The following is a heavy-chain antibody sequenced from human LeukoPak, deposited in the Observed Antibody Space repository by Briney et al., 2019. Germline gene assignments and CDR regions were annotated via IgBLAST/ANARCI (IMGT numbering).Heavy chain of an antibody. J-gene: IGHJ4*02. Sequence: GSSVKVSCKASGGTFSSYAISWGRQAPGQGLEWMGRIIPIFGTANYAQKFQGRVTITTDESTSTAYMELSSLRSEDTAVYYCARSRAVEWPTIFYYFDYWGQGTLVTVSS. D-gene: IGHD3-9*01. CDR3: ARSRAVEWPTIFYYFDY. V-gene: IGHV1-69*05. CDR1: GGTFSSYA. CDR2: IIPIFGTA.